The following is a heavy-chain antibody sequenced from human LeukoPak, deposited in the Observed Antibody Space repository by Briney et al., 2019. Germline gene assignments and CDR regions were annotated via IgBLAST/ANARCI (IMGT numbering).Heavy chain of an antibody. Sequence: ASVRVSCKASGYSFTSNYIHWVRQAPGQGLEWMGMIYPRDGSTSYAQRFQDRVTVTRDTSTSTVHMELSGLRSEDTAVYYCARDQEGFDYWGQGTLVTVSS. CDR1: GYSFTSNY. CDR2: IYPRDGST. J-gene: IGHJ4*02. CDR3: ARDQEGFDY. V-gene: IGHV1-46*01.